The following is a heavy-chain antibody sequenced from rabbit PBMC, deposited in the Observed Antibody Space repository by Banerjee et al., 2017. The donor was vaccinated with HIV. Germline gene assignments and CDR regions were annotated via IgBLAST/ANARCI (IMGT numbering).Heavy chain of an antibody. D-gene: IGHD1-1*01. J-gene: IGHJ4*01. V-gene: IGHV1S45*01. CDR2: IYTGSDSP. CDR1: GFSFSNRYV. CDR3: ARGADNNWYIPYFKL. Sequence: QEQLEESGGGLVKPEGSLTLTCKASGFSFSNRYVMCWVRQAPGKGLGWIACIYTGSDSPYYASWVNGRFTISKTSSTTVTLQMTSLTAADTATYFCARGADNNWYIPYFKLWGPGTLAPS.